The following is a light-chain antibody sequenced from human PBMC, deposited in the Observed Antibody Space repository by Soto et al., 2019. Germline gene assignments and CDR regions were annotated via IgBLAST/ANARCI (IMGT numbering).Light chain of an antibody. CDR1: QSISSY. Sequence: DIQMTQSPSSLSASVGDRVTITCRASQSISSYLNWYQQKPGKAPKLLIYAASSLQSGVPSRFSGSGSGTDFTLTISSLQPEDFATYYCQQSYSPWTFGQGTKLEIK. CDR3: QQSYSPWT. J-gene: IGKJ2*02. CDR2: AAS. V-gene: IGKV1-39*01.